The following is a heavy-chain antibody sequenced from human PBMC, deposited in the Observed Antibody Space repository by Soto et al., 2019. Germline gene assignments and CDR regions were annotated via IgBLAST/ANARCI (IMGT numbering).Heavy chain of an antibody. J-gene: IGHJ4*02. CDR2: IRSKANSYAT. CDR1: GFTFSGSV. Sequence: EVQLVESGGGLVQPGGSLKLSCAASGFTFSGSVMHWVRQASGKGLEWVGRIRSKANSYATAYAASVKGRFTISRDDSKNTAYLQMNSLKTEDTAVYYCTYQYCTNGVCSGFDYWGQGTLVTVSS. CDR3: TYQYCTNGVCSGFDY. D-gene: IGHD2-8*01. V-gene: IGHV3-73*02.